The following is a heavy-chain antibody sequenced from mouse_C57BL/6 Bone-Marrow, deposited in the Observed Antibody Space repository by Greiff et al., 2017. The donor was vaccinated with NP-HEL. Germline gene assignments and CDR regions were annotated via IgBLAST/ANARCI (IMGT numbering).Heavy chain of an antibody. V-gene: IGHV1-80*01. CDR3: ARWCKGSSRFGYAMDY. D-gene: IGHD1-1*01. J-gene: IGHJ4*01. CDR2: IYPGDGDT. CDR1: GYAFSSYW. Sequence: VQLQQSGAELVKPGASVKISCKASGYAFSSYWMNWVKERPGKGLEWIGPIYPGDGDTKYNGKFKGKATLTADKSYSTAYMQVSSLTSEDSSVDFCARWCKGSSRFGYAMDYWGQGTSVTVSS.